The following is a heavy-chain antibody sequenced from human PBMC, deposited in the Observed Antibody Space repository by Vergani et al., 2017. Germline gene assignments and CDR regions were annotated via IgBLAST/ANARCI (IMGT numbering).Heavy chain of an antibody. CDR1: GFTFSSYS. V-gene: IGHV3-21*04. D-gene: IGHD3-22*01. CDR3: AKLNYYDSSGYYTSHYIDY. J-gene: IGHJ4*02. CDR2: ISSSSSYI. Sequence: EVQLVESGGGLVKPGGSLRLSCAASGFTFSSYSMNWVRQAPGKGLEWVSSISSSSSYIYYADSVKGRFTISRDNAKNTLYLQMNSLRAEDTAVYYCAKLNYYDSSGYYTSHYIDYWGQGTLVTVSS.